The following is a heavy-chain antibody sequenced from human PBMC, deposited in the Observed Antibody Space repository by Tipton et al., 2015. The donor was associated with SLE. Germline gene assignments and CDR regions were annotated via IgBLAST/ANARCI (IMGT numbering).Heavy chain of an antibody. V-gene: IGHV4-39*07. CDR2: VSYSGGT. CDR1: GGSISISPYF. D-gene: IGHD3-3*01. Sequence: TLSLTCTVSGGSISISPYFWGWVRQPPGQGLEWIASVSYSGGTYYNPSFTSRVTISADTSKNQFSLTLSSVTAADTALYYCASAPTDFWSSYYDFWGQGILVTVSS. CDR3: ASAPTDFWSSYYDF. J-gene: IGHJ4*02.